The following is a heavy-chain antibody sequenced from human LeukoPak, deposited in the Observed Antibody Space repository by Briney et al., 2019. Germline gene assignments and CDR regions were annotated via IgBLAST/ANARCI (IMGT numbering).Heavy chain of an antibody. J-gene: IGHJ6*02. CDR1: GGSFSGYY. CDR3: SLRTGDYYYYGMDV. D-gene: IGHD1/OR15-1a*01. V-gene: IGHV4-34*01. CDR2: INHSGST. Sequence: PSETLSLTCAVYGGSFSGYYWSWIRQPPGKGLEWIGEINHSGSTNYSPSLKSRVTISVDTSKNQFSLKLSSVTAADTAVYYCSLRTGDYYYYGMDVWGQGTTVTVSS.